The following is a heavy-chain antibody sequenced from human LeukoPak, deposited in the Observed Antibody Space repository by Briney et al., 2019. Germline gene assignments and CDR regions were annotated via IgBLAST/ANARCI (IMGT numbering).Heavy chain of an antibody. Sequence: SETLSLTCAVSGYSISSGYYWGWIRQPPGKGLEWIGSIYHSGSTYYNPSLKGRVTISVDTSKNQFSLKLSSVTAADTAVYYCARHFRGGSLPGDYWGQGTLVTVSS. D-gene: IGHD2-15*01. V-gene: IGHV4-38-2*01. CDR2: IYHSGST. J-gene: IGHJ4*02. CDR3: ARHFRGGSLPGDY. CDR1: GYSISSGYY.